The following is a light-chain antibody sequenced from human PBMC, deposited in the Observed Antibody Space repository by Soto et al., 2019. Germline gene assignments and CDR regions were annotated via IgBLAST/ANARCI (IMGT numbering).Light chain of an antibody. J-gene: IGLJ2*01. V-gene: IGLV2-14*03. Sequence: QSVLTQPASVSGSPGQSITISCTGTSSDIGYSQYVSWYQQHPGKAPKLIIFDVYNRPSGTSDRFSGYKSGNTASLSISGLQPEDEAYYYCNSYTSSAALQFGGGTK. CDR1: SSDIGYSQY. CDR2: DVY. CDR3: NSYTSSAALQ.